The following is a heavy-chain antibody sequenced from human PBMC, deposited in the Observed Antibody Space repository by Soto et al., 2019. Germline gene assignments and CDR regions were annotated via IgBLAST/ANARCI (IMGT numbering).Heavy chain of an antibody. CDR2: IKQDGSEK. CDR3: AIDVACDI. CDR1: GFTFSSYW. Sequence: GGSLRLSCAASGFTFSSYWMSWVRQAPGKGLEWVARIKQDGSEKYYGDSVKDRFTISRDNAKNSLYLQMNSLRAEDSAVYYCAIDVACDIWGQGTMVTVSS. J-gene: IGHJ3*02. V-gene: IGHV3-7*01. D-gene: IGHD2-21*01.